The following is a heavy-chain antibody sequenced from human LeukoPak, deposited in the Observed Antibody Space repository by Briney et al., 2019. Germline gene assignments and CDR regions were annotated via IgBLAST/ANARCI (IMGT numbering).Heavy chain of an antibody. J-gene: IGHJ4*02. CDR3: AREGLPYSGDY. CDR2: IKGDGSKI. Sequence: GGSLRLSCAASGFTFSNYWMRWARQTPGKGLEWVANIKGDGSKINYVDSVKGRFTISRDNAKNSLSLQMNSLTADDTGVYYCAREGLPYSGDYWGQGTLVTVSS. D-gene: IGHD4-11*01. CDR1: GFTFSNYW. V-gene: IGHV3-7*01.